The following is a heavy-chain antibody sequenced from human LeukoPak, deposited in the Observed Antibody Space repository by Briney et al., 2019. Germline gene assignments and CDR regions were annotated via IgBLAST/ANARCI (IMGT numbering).Heavy chain of an antibody. D-gene: IGHD2-15*01. V-gene: IGHV1-18*01. CDR3: ARATSRSGPDY. CDR2: ISAYNGNT. Sequence: ASVKVSCKASVYSFTSYGISWVRQAPGQGLEWMGWISAYNGNTNYAKKLQGRVTMTTDTSTNTAYMDLRSLRSDDTAVYYCARATSRSGPDYWGQGTLVTVSS. J-gene: IGHJ4*02. CDR1: VYSFTSYG.